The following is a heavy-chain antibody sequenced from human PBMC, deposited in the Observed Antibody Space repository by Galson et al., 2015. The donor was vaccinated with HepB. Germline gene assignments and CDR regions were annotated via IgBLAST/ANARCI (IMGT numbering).Heavy chain of an antibody. D-gene: IGHD3-10*01. CDR2: ISNDGTIT. Sequence: SLRLSCAASGFTFSHYWMHWVRQVPGKGLAWVSLISNDGTITNYADSVKGRFTISRGNSKNTLYLQMNSLRAEDTAVYCCARDPARGVFNPRVDVWGQGTTVTVSS. CDR3: ARDPARGVFNPRVDV. J-gene: IGHJ6*02. CDR1: GFTFSHYW. V-gene: IGHV3-74*01.